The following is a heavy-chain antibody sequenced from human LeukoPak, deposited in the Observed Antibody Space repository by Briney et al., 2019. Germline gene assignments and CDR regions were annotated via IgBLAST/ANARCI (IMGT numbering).Heavy chain of an antibody. V-gene: IGHV3-7*01. J-gene: IGHJ5*02. CDR1: GFTFSKTW. Sequence: PGGSLRLSCAASGFTFSKTWMSWVRQAPGKGLEWVACIMEDGSVQKYVDSVRGRFTISRDNAKNSLYLQMNSLRAEDTAVYYCAKLAVAGTVNWFDPWGQGTLVTVSS. CDR2: IMEDGSVQ. D-gene: IGHD6-19*01. CDR3: AKLAVAGTVNWFDP.